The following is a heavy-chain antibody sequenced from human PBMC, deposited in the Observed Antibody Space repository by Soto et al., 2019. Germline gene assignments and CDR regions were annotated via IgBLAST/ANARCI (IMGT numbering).Heavy chain of an antibody. CDR3: ARAHDFWSVACWFDP. J-gene: IGHJ5*02. CDR1: GGSISSGGYY. Sequence: QVQLQESGPGLVKPSQTLSLTCTVSGGSISSGGYYWSWIRQHPGKGLEGIGYIYYSGSTYYNPSLKSRVTISVDTSKNQFSLKLSSVTAADTAVYYCARAHDFWSVACWFDPWGQGTLVTVSS. V-gene: IGHV4-31*03. CDR2: IYYSGST. D-gene: IGHD3-3*01.